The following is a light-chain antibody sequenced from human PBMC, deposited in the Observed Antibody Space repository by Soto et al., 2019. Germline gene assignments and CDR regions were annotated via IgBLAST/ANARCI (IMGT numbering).Light chain of an antibody. J-gene: IGLJ2*01. CDR2: EAS. CDR3: CSYAGSSTYV. V-gene: IGLV2-23*01. CDR1: SSNVGSYIL. Sequence: QSALTQPASVSGSPGQSLTISCTGTSSNVGSYILVSWYQQHPGKAPKLMIYEASKRPSGVSNRCSGSKSGNTASLTISGLQAEDEADYYCCSYAGSSTYVFGGGTKVTVL.